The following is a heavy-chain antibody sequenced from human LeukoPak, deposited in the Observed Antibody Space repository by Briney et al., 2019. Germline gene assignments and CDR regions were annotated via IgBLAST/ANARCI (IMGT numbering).Heavy chain of an antibody. CDR3: AKGGWYVLDAFDI. CDR1: GFTFSSFA. V-gene: IGHV3-23*01. Sequence: PGGSLRLSCAASGFTFSSFAMTWVRQAPGKGLEWVSGISVNGGTTHHADSVKGRFTISRDNSKNTLYLQMDSLRADDTALYYCAKGGWYVLDAFDIWGQGTMVTVSS. J-gene: IGHJ3*02. CDR2: ISVNGGTT. D-gene: IGHD6-19*01.